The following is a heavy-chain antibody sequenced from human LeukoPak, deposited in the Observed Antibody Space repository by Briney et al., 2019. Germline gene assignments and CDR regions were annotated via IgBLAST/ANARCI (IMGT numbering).Heavy chain of an antibody. CDR1: GFTFSYYG. CDR3: AKDLMRDRWFGES. Sequence: GGSLRLSCVASGFTFSYYGMHWVRQAPDKRLEWVAFIRYDGNDKFYAKSVKGRFSISRDTSRNTLYLHMNSLRDEDTGVYYCAKDLMRDRWFGESWGQGTLVTVSS. D-gene: IGHD3-10*01. CDR2: IRYDGNDK. V-gene: IGHV3-30*02. J-gene: IGHJ5*02.